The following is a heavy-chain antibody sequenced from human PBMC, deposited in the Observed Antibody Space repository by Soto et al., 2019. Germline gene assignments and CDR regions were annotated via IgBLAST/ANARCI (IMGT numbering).Heavy chain of an antibody. CDR1: GFTFSSYA. V-gene: IGHV3-23*01. D-gene: IGHD4-17*01. J-gene: IGHJ4*02. CDR3: AKDLRYGDYVSSLSDY. Sequence: GGSLRLSCAASGFTFSSYAMSWVRQAPGKGLEWVSAISGSGGSTYYADSVKGRFTISRDNSKNTLYLQMNSLRAEDTAVYYCAKDLRYGDYVSSLSDYWGQGTLVTASS. CDR2: ISGSGGST.